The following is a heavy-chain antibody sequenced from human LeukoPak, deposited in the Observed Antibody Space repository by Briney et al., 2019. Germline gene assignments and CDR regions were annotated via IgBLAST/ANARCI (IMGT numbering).Heavy chain of an antibody. Sequence: PGGSLRLSCAASGFTFSDTWMHWVRQAPGKGLVWVSRIRSDGSDTRYAESVKGRFTISRDNSKHTLFLQMNSLRDEDTAVYYCAKGRTLVGGSTRSYDCWGQGTLVTVSS. J-gene: IGHJ4*02. CDR1: GFTFSDTW. V-gene: IGHV3-74*01. D-gene: IGHD1-26*01. CDR3: AKGRTLVGGSTRSYDC. CDR2: IRSDGSDT.